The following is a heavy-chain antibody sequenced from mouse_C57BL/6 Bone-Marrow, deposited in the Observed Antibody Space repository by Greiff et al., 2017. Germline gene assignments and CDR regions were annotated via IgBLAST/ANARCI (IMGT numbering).Heavy chain of an antibody. J-gene: IGHJ4*01. CDR1: GYAFTNYL. CDR2: INPGSGGT. CDR3: ARPDGYPWAMDY. V-gene: IGHV1-54*01. D-gene: IGHD2-3*01. Sequence: VQLQESGAELVRPGTSVKVSCKASGYAFTNYLIEWVKQRPGQGLEWIGVINPGSGGTNYNEKFKGKATLTADKSSSTAYMQLSSLTSEDSAVCFCARPDGYPWAMDYWGQGTSVTVSS.